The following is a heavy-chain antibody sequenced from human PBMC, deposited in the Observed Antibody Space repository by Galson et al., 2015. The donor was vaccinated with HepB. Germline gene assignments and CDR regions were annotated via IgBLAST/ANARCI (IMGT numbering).Heavy chain of an antibody. CDR1: GFTFRSYG. V-gene: IGHV3-30*18. J-gene: IGHJ6*02. CDR2: ITNDGSIK. CDR3: AKDSKYSSASGYRMDV. D-gene: IGHD6-19*01. Sequence: LRLSCAASGFTFRSYGMHWVRQAPGKGLEWVALITNDGSIKYYADSVKGRFTISRDNSKKTLYLQMNSLRAEDTAVYYCAKDSKYSSASGYRMDVWGQGTTVTVS.